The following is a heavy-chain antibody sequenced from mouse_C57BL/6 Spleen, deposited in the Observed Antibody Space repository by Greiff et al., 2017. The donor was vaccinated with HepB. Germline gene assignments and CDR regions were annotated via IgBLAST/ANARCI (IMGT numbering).Heavy chain of an antibody. Sequence: VQLQQSGPELVKPGASVKISCKASGYAFSSSWMNWVKQRPGKGLEWIGRIYPGDGDTNYNGKFKGKATLTADKSSSTAYMQLSSLTSEDSAVYFCARRTVGGYFDDWGQGTTLTVSS. J-gene: IGHJ2*01. D-gene: IGHD1-1*01. V-gene: IGHV1-82*01. CDR2: IYPGDGDT. CDR1: GYAFSSSW. CDR3: ARRTVGGYFDD.